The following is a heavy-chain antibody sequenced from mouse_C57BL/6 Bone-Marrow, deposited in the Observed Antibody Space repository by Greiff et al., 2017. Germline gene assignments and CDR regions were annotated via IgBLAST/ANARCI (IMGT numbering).Heavy chain of an antibody. CDR1: GIDFSRYW. D-gene: IGHD2-3*01. V-gene: IGHV4-1*01. J-gene: IGHJ4*01. CDR3: ASWLLPYYYAMDY. CDR2: INPDSSTI. Sequence: EVKVEESGGGLVQPGGSLKLSCAASGIDFSRYWMSWVRRAPGKGLEWIGEINPDSSTINYAPSLKDKFIISRDNAKNTLYLQMSKVRSEDTALYYCASWLLPYYYAMDYWGQGTSVTVSS.